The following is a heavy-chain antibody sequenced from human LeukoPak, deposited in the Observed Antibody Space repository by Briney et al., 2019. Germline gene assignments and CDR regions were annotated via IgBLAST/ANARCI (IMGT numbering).Heavy chain of an antibody. CDR3: ARGVGHDILTGYLGAFDI. D-gene: IGHD3-9*01. Sequence: ASVKVSCKASGYTFTCYYMHWVRQAPGQGLEWMGWINPNSGGTNYAQKFQGRVTMTRDTSISTAYMELSRLRSDDTAVYYCARGVGHDILTGYLGAFDIWGQGTMVTVSS. CDR1: GYTFTCYY. V-gene: IGHV1-2*02. J-gene: IGHJ3*02. CDR2: INPNSGGT.